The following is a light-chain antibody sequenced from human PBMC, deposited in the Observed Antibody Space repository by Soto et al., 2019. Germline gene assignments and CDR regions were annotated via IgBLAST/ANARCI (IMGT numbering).Light chain of an antibody. CDR2: GAS. J-gene: IGKJ1*01. Sequence: VLTPSPGTLSLSPGERATLSCRASQSISSTYLAWYQQKPGQAPRRLIYGASSRATGIPDRFSGRGFGTDFTLTISRLEPEDFAVYYCQHSGDFRWTFGQGTKGDIK. V-gene: IGKV3-20*01. CDR1: QSISSTY. CDR3: QHSGDFRWT.